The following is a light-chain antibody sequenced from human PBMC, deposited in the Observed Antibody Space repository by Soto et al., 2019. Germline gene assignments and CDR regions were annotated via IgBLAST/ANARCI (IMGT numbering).Light chain of an antibody. CDR1: QSISNY. CDR2: AAS. V-gene: IGKV1-39*01. Sequence: DIQMTQSPSSLSASVGDRVTITCRASQSISNYLNWFQQKPGNPPKLLIYAASTLQGGVPSRFSGRGSGTDFTLTISNLQPEEFATYYSQQTYSSPETFGQGTKVEI. CDR3: QQTYSSPET. J-gene: IGKJ1*01.